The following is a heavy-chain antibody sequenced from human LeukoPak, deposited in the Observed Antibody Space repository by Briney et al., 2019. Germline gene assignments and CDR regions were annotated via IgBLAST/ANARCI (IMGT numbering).Heavy chain of an antibody. V-gene: IGHV4-34*01. D-gene: IGHD3-22*01. J-gene: IGHJ3*02. CDR1: GGSFSGYY. CDR2: INHSGST. Sequence: SETLSLTCAVYGGSFSGYYWSWIRQPPGKGLEWIGEINHSGSTNYNPSLKSRVTISVDTSKNQFSLKLSSVTAADTAVYYYASVGYYDSSGYYEDAFDIWGQGTMVTVSS. CDR3: ASVGYYDSSGYYEDAFDI.